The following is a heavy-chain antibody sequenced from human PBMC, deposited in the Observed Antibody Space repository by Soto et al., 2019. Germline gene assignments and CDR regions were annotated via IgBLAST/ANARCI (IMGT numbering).Heavy chain of an antibody. CDR2: IYYSGST. D-gene: IGHD1-26*01. CDR1: GGSISSYY. Sequence: PSETLSLTCTVSGGSISSYYWSWIRQPPGKGLEWIGYIYYSGSTNYNPSLKSRVTISVDTSKNQFSLKLISVTAADTAVYSCARVASGRYYYGMDVWGQGTTVTVSS. J-gene: IGHJ6*02. CDR3: ARVASGRYYYGMDV. V-gene: IGHV4-59*08.